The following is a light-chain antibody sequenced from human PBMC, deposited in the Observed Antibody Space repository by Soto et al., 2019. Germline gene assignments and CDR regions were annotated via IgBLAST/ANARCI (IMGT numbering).Light chain of an antibody. CDR2: GAS. CDR1: PSVSSSY. Sequence: EIVLTQSPGTLSLSPGERVTLSCRASPSVSSSYLAWYQQKPGQAPRLLFYGASRRATGIPDRFSGGQSGTDFTLPVSRLEPEDFAVYFCQHYGSSPYTFGQGTKLEIK. J-gene: IGKJ2*01. CDR3: QHYGSSPYT. V-gene: IGKV3-20*01.